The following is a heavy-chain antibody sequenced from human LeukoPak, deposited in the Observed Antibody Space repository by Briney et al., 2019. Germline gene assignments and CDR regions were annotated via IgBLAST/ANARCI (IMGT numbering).Heavy chain of an antibody. CDR1: GFTFSSYE. J-gene: IGHJ4*02. Sequence: GSLRLSGAASGFTFSSYEMHWVRQAPGKGLEWVSYISSSDSTIYYADSVKGRFTISRDNAKNSLYLQMNSLRAEDTAVYYYARDYGGSSPFDYWGQGTLVTVSS. CDR2: ISSSDSTI. V-gene: IGHV3-48*03. D-gene: IGHD4-23*01. CDR3: ARDYGGSSPFDY.